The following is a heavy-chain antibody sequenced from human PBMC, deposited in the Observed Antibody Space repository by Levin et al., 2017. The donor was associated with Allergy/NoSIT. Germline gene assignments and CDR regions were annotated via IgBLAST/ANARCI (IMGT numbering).Heavy chain of an antibody. CDR3: ARLIDYGDDANWFDH. CDR1: GGSISSNGFS. D-gene: IGHD4-17*01. V-gene: IGHV4-30-2*06. CDR2: IFYSGTT. Sequence: LRLSCAVSGGSISSNGFSWSWVRQSPGKGLEWIGNIFYSGTTYYNPSLESRVTMSVDRSRNQFSLKLSSVTAADTAVYYCARLIDYGDDANWFDHWGQGTLVTVSS. J-gene: IGHJ5*02.